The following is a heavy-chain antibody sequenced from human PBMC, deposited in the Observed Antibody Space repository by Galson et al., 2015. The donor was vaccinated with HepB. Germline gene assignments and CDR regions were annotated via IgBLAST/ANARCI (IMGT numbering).Heavy chain of an antibody. CDR2: ISLYNGNT. CDR1: GYSFTHFG. J-gene: IGHJ4*02. Sequence: SVKVSCKASGYSFTHFGISWVRQAPGQGLEWMGWISLYNGNTNYDQKFQGRVTMTTDTSSNTAYLDLRSLRSDDTAIYFCARVFYYDSSGSQPYYLDHWGQGTLVTVSS. V-gene: IGHV1-18*01. CDR3: ARVFYYDSSGSQPYYLDH. D-gene: IGHD3-22*01.